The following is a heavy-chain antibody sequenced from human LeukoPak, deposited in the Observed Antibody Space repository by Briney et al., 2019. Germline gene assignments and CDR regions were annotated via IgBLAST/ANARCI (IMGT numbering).Heavy chain of an antibody. D-gene: IGHD3-10*01. CDR2: IIPIFGTA. J-gene: IGHJ3*02. CDR1: GGTFSSYA. V-gene: IGHV1-69*13. Sequence: SVTVSCKASGGTFSSYAMSWVRQAPGQGSEWMGGIIPIFGTAKYAKTFQGRVTITADESTSTAYIELSSLRSEDTAVYYCARAIGVWSSGAFYICGQGTMVTVSS. CDR3: ARAIGVWSSGAFYI.